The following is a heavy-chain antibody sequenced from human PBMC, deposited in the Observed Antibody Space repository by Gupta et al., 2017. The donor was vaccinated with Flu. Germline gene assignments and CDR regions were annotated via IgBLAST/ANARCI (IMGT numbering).Heavy chain of an antibody. J-gene: IGHJ6*02. Sequence: QLQLQESGPGLVTPSETLSLTCTVSGGSINNDYYYWAWIRQSPGEGLEWIGSVFHSGMTYYTPSLRSRLTMSVDVSKNQFSLKLCSVTAADTAVYYCARESNSNLNYVYSGMEVWGQGAT. CDR2: VFHSGMT. CDR1: GGSINNDYYY. V-gene: IGHV4-39*02. CDR3: ARESNSNLNYVYSGMEV. D-gene: IGHD4/OR15-4a*01.